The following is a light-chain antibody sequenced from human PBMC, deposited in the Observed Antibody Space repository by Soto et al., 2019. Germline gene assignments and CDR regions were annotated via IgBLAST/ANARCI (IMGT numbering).Light chain of an antibody. CDR2: VAS. J-gene: IGKJ1*01. CDR1: QTVMSY. Sequence: IEMTHSPASLSTSVLYIVNITCRAGQTVMSYLHWYQQKPGQAPNLLIYVASYLHSGVPSRFSGSASGTEFTLTISSLQPEDLASYYCLKDHSYPWKFGQGTKVDIK. CDR3: LKDHSYPWK. V-gene: IGKV1-6*01.